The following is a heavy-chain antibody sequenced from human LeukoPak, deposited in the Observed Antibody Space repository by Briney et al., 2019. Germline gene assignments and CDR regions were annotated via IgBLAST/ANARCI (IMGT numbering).Heavy chain of an antibody. D-gene: IGHD2-15*01. CDR1: GFTFRSYE. Sequence: PGGSLRLSCAASGFTFRSYEMTWVRQAPGKGLEWVSYISGSGSNIYYTDSVKGRFTISRDNAKNTLYLQMNSLRAEDTAVYYCARDKGYSSDYWGQGTLVTVSS. J-gene: IGHJ4*02. V-gene: IGHV3-48*03. CDR3: ARDKGYSSDY. CDR2: ISGSGSNI.